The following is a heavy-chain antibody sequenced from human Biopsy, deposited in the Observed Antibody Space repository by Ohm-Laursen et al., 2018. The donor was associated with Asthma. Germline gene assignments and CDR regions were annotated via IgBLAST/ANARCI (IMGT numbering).Heavy chain of an antibody. Sequence: PGTLSLTCAVSGGSISSSNWWSWVRPPPGTGLEGIGELYHSGSTNYNPPLKSRVTISVDKSKNQFSLKLSSVTAADTAVYYCAKLRITMVQGVIINGEYYYGMDVWGQGTTVTVSS. CDR2: LYHSGST. CDR3: AKLRITMVQGVIINGEYYYGMDV. J-gene: IGHJ6*02. D-gene: IGHD3-10*01. V-gene: IGHV4-4*03. CDR1: GGSISSSNW.